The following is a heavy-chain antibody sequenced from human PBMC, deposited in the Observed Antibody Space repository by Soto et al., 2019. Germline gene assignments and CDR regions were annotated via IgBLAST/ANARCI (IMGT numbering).Heavy chain of an antibody. CDR1: GDSISNSNYY. Sequence: SETLSLTCTVSGDSISNSNYYWGWIRQPPGKGLEWIANIYYSGITYCNPSPKSRVAISVDTSKNQFSLKLSSVTAADTAIYYCARSNSGYYKWFDPWGQGTLVTVSS. J-gene: IGHJ5*02. D-gene: IGHD3-22*01. CDR2: IYYSGIT. CDR3: ARSNSGYYKWFDP. V-gene: IGHV4-39*01.